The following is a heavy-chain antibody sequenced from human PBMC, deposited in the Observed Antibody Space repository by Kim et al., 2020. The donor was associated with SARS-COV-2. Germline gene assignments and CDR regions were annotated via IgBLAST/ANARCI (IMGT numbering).Heavy chain of an antibody. V-gene: IGHV3-23*01. CDR3: AKDPYCSGGSCYSGFDY. Sequence: VKGRFTISRDNSKNTLYLQMNSLRAEDTAVYYCAKDPYCSGGSCYSGFDYWGQGTLVTVSS. D-gene: IGHD2-15*01. J-gene: IGHJ4*02.